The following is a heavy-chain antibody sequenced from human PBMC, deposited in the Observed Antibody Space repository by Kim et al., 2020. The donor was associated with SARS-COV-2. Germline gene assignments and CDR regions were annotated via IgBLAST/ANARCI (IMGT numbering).Heavy chain of an antibody. D-gene: IGHD3-22*01. J-gene: IGHJ4*02. V-gene: IGHV4-34*01. CDR3: ARGPIPSGHSDY. Sequence: NHNPTLTSRVTISVNTSKNRFSLKVNFVAAADTAVYYCARGPIPSGHSDYWGQGILVTVSS.